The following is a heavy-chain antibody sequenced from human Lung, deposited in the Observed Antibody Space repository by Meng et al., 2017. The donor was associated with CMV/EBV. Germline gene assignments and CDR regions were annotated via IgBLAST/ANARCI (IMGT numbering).Heavy chain of an antibody. CDR2: ISAYNGNT. Sequence: QVECVVCVGEVKKSGASVKVPCKASGYTSTNYGSTWVRQAPGQGLEWMGWISAYNGNTNSAQKLQGRVTMTTDTSTSTAYMELRSLRSEDTAVYYCARDLTYCSGGSCYPTTIDYWGQGTLVTVSS. D-gene: IGHD2-15*01. V-gene: IGHV1-18*01. CDR1: GYTSTNYG. J-gene: IGHJ4*02. CDR3: ARDLTYCSGGSCYPTTIDY.